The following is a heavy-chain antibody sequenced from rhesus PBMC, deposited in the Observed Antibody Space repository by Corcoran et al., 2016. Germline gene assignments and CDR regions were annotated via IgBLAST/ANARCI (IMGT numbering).Heavy chain of an antibody. CDR3: TRGILGGY. J-gene: IGHJ4*01. CDR2: SSYTGKTI. D-gene: IGHD3-34*01. CDR1: GFTFSSYD. V-gene: IGHV3-136*01. Sequence: EVQLVESGGGLVQPGGSLRLSCAASGFTFSSYDMSWVRQAPGKGLDWFSYSSYTGKTIYYADSVKGRLTIYRDNAKNSLSLQMSSLRAEDTAVYYCTRGILGGYWGQGVLVTVSS.